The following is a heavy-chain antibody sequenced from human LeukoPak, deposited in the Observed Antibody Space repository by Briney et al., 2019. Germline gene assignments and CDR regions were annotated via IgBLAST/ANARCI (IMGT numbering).Heavy chain of an antibody. CDR2: ISSSSSTI. V-gene: IGHV3-48*04. J-gene: IGHJ4*02. CDR1: GFTFSSYA. Sequence: GGSLRLSCAASGFTFSSYAMSWVRQAPGKGLEWVSYISSSSSTIYYADSVKGRFTISRDNAKNSLYLQMNSLRAEDTALYYCAKGVSSGWYGLGYWGQGTLVTVSS. CDR3: AKGVSSGWYGLGY. D-gene: IGHD6-19*01.